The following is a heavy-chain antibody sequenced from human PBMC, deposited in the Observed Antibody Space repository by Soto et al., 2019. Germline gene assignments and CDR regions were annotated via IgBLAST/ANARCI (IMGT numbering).Heavy chain of an antibody. CDR1: GFTFSSYA. CDR3: AKDRIRYFVWLLVACDI. J-gene: IGHJ3*02. D-gene: IGHD3-9*01. V-gene: IGHV3-23*01. Sequence: EVQLLESGGGLVQPGGSLRLSCAASGFTFSSYAMSWVRQAPGKGLEWVSAISGSGGSTYYADSGKGRFTMSRDNSKNTLYLQMNSLRAEDTAVYYCAKDRIRYFVWLLVACDIWGQGTMVTVSS. CDR2: ISGSGGST.